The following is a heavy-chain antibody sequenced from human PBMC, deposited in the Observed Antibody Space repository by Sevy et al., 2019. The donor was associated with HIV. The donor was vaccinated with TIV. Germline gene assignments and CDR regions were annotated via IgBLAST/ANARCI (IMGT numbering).Heavy chain of an antibody. J-gene: IGHJ5*02. V-gene: IGHV4-4*07. CDR1: GGSISSYY. Sequence: ETLSLTCTVSGGSISSYYWSWIRQPAGKGLEWIGRIYTSGSTNYNPSLKSRVTMSVDTSKNQFSLKLSSVTAADTAVYYCARDLIVGATTRSGWLDPRGQGTLVTVSS. D-gene: IGHD1-26*01. CDR3: ARDLIVGATTRSGWLDP. CDR2: IYTSGST.